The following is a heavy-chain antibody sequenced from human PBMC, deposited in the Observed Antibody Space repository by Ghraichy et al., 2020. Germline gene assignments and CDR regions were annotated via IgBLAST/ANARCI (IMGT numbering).Heavy chain of an antibody. V-gene: IGHV3-23*01. J-gene: IGHJ4*02. CDR1: GLTFNNHA. D-gene: IGHD2-8*01. Sequence: GGSLRLSCAASGLTFNNHAMSWVRQAPGKGLEWVSGISGSGGNTYYADSVKGRFTISRDNSKSTLYLQMNSLRVEDTAVYHCATSNGGIVYACDSWGQGTLVTVSS. CDR3: ATSNGGIVYACDS. CDR2: ISGSGGNT.